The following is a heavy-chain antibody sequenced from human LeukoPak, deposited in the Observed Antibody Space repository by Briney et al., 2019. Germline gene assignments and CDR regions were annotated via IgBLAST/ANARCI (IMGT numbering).Heavy chain of an antibody. CDR2: IYPDDSET. J-gene: IGHJ3*02. Sequence: GESLKISCKASGYRFTTDYIGWVRQMPGKGLEWMGIIYPDDSETNYSPSFQGQVSMSVDKSITTAFLQWSSLKASDTAIYYCARQAYGSHFDAFDIWGQGQWSPSLQ. CDR1: GYRFTTDY. D-gene: IGHD3-22*01. CDR3: ARQAYGSHFDAFDI. V-gene: IGHV5-51*01.